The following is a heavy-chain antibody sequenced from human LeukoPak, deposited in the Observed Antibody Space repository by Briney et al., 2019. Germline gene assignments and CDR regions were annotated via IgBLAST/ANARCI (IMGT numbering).Heavy chain of an antibody. CDR1: EYIFSNYD. CDR2: MNPNSGNT. V-gene: IGHV1-8*01. CDR3: VRAVRYQLLPDY. J-gene: IGHJ4*02. Sequence: ASVKVCCKASEYIFSNYDISWVRQATGQGLEWMGWMNPNSGNTGYALQFQGRATFSTDTSITTAYMEMSSVRSDDTAVYYCVRAVRYQLLPDYWGQGTLVTVSS. D-gene: IGHD2-2*01.